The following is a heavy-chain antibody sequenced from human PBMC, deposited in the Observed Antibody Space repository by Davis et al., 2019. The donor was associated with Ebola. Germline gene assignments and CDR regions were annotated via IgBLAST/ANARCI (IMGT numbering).Heavy chain of an antibody. J-gene: IGHJ4*02. CDR1: GYTFTGYY. V-gene: IGHV1-2*02. CDR2: INPNSGGT. CDR3: ARDAGVRGAIGY. Sequence: ASVKVSCTASGYTFTGYYMHWVRQAPGQGLEWMGWINPNSGGTNYAQKFQGRVTMTRDTSISTAYMELSRLRSDDTAVYYCARDAGVRGAIGYWGQGTLVTVSS. D-gene: IGHD3-10*01.